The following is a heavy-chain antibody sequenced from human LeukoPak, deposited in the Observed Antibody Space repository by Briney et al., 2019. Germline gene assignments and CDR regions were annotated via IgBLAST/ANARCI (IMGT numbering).Heavy chain of an antibody. CDR3: ARGLVGAPYYYGMDV. CDR2: IYSGGST. CDR1: GFTVSSNY. J-gene: IGHJ6*02. D-gene: IGHD1-26*01. V-gene: IGHV3-53*01. Sequence: GGSLRLSCAASGFTVSSNYMSWVRQAPGKGLEWVSVIYSGGSTYYADSVKGRFTISRDNSKNTLYLQMNSLRAEDTAVYYCARGLVGAPYYYGMDVWGQGTMVIVSS.